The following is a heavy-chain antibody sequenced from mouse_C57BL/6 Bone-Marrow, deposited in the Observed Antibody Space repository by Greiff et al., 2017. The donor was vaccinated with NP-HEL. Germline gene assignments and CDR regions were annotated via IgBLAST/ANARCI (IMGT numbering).Heavy chain of an antibody. CDR3: ARTCTN. D-gene: IGHD5-1*01. CDR2: IYPGDGDT. Sequence: VQLQESGPELVKPGASVKISCKASGYAFSSSWMNWVKQRPGKGLEWIGRIYPGDGDTNYNGKFKGKATLTADKSSSTAYMQLSSLTSEDSAVYFCARTCTNWGQGTTLTVSS. V-gene: IGHV1-82*01. J-gene: IGHJ2*01. CDR1: GYAFSSSW.